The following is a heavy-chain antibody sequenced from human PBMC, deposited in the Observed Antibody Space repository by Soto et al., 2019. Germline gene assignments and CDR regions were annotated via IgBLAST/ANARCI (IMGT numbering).Heavy chain of an antibody. J-gene: IGHJ6*03. Sequence: GASVKVSCKASGYTFTSYDINWVRQATGQGLEWMGWMNPNSGNTGYAQKFQGRVTMTRNTSISTAYMELSSLRSEDTAVYYRARAGYDYDFWSGYYSRNYYYYMDVWGKGTTVTVSS. CDR3: ARAGYDYDFWSGYYSRNYYYYMDV. CDR1: GYTFTSYD. V-gene: IGHV1-8*01. D-gene: IGHD3-3*01. CDR2: MNPNSGNT.